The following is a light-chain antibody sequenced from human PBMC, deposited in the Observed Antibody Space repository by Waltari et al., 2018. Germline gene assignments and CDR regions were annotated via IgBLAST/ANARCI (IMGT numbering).Light chain of an antibody. Sequence: SCRASQSIGRYLVWYQQKSGQAPRLLIYGASTRATGIPDRFSGSGSGTDFSLTNSRLEAEDFAVYYCQNHERLPATFGQGTKVEIK. J-gene: IGKJ1*01. CDR1: QSIGRY. CDR3: QNHERLPAT. V-gene: IGKV3-20*01. CDR2: GAS.